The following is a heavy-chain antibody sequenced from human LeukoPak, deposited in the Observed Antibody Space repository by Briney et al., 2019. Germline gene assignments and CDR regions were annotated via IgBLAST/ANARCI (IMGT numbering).Heavy chain of an antibody. D-gene: IGHD6-6*01. CDR1: GFTVSSNY. CDR3: THSSSSFQGETTYYYFYMDA. CDR2: IYRGGST. V-gene: IGHV3-53*05. J-gene: IGHJ6*03. Sequence: GGSLRLSCAASGFTVSSNYMSWVRQGPGKGLEWVSVIYRGGSTDYADSVKGRFSISRDNSKNTLYLQMNSLRPEDTAVYYCTHSSSSFQGETTYYYFYMDAWGKGTTVTVSS.